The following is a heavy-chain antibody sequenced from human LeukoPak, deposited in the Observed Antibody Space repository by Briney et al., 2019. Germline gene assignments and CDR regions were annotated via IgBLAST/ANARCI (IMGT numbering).Heavy chain of an antibody. CDR3: ARAYHY. CDR1: GFTFSIYA. Sequence: GGSLRLSCAASGFTFSIYAMTWVRQAPGRGLEWVSGIGGSGGSTYYADSVKGRFTISRDKSKNTLYLQMNSLRAEDTAVYYCARAYHYWGQGTLVTVSS. D-gene: IGHD2-2*01. CDR2: IGGSGGST. J-gene: IGHJ4*02. V-gene: IGHV3-23*01.